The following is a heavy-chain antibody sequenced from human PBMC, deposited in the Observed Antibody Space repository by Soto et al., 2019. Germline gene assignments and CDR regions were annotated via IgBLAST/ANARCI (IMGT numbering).Heavy chain of an antibody. CDR1: GFTFSSYS. Sequence: SGGSLRLSCAASGFTFSSYSMNWVRQAPGKGLEWVSYISSSSSTIYYADSVKGRFTISRDNAKNSLYLQMDSLRDEDTAVYYCAKDRRAGGNYGFYSDFWGQGALVTVSS. CDR2: ISSSSSTI. D-gene: IGHD1-7*01. J-gene: IGHJ4*02. CDR3: AKDRRAGGNYGFYSDF. V-gene: IGHV3-48*02.